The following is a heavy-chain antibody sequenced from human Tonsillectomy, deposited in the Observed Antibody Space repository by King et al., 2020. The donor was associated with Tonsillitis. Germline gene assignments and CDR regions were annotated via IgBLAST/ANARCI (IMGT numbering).Heavy chain of an antibody. CDR2: IEHDKDNK. Sequence: VQLVESGGGVVQPGGSLRLSCAVSGFTFSTYDMQWVRQAPGKGLEWVAIIEHDKDNKYYANSVKGRFTISRDNSKDTLYLQMNSLRLEDTALYYCAKGGWLDNWGQGTLVTVSS. CDR1: GFTFSTYD. J-gene: IGHJ4*02. V-gene: IGHV3-30*19. D-gene: IGHD1-26*01. CDR3: AKGGWLDN.